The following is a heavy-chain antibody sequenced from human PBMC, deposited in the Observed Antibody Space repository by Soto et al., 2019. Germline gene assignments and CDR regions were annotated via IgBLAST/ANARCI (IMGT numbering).Heavy chain of an antibody. D-gene: IGHD1-7*01. V-gene: IGHV1-3*01. Sequence: QVQLVQSGAEVKKPGASVKVSCKASGYTFTSYGVHWVRQAPGQRLEWMGWINAGNGNTKYSQKCQGRVTNTRDTSANTAKMELSSLRSEDTAVYSCAKLLSVEDHEADFDYWGQGTLVTVSS. CDR1: GYTFTSYG. CDR3: AKLLSVEDHEADFDY. CDR2: INAGNGNT. J-gene: IGHJ4*02.